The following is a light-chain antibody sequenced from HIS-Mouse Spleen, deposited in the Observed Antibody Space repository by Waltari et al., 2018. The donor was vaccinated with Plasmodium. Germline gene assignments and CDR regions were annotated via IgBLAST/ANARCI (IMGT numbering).Light chain of an antibody. V-gene: IGLV3-25*03. CDR3: QSADSSGTYWV. J-gene: IGLJ3*02. CDR2: KDS. CDR1: ALPKHY. Sequence: SYELTQPPSVSVSPGQTARITCSGDALPKHYAYWYQQKPGQAPVLVIYKDSERPSGSPERFSGSRSGTTVTLTISGVQAEDEADYYCQSADSSGTYWVFGGGTKLTVL.